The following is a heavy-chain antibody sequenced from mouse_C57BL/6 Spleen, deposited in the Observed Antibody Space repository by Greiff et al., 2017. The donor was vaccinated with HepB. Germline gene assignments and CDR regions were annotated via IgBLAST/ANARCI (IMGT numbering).Heavy chain of an antibody. Sequence: EVKLMESGGDLVKPGGSLKLSCAASGFTFSSYGMSWVRQTPDKRLEWVATISSGGSYTYYPDSVKGRFTISRDNAKNTLYLQMSSLKSEDTAMYYCARPRGSSYLYYFDYWGQGTTLTVSS. CDR1: GFTFSSYG. D-gene: IGHD1-1*01. CDR3: ARPRGSSYLYYFDY. J-gene: IGHJ2*01. CDR2: ISSGGSYT. V-gene: IGHV5-6*01.